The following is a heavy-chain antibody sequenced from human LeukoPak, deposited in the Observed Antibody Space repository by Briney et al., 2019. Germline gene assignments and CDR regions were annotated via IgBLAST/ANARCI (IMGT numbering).Heavy chain of an antibody. CDR3: ARRSSGWYYFDY. V-gene: IGHV4-39*01. J-gene: IGHJ4*02. CDR2: IYYSGSS. Sequence: SETLSLTCSVSGGSISSSSYYWGWIRKPAGKGLEWIATIYYSGSSYYTPSLESRATISLDTSKNQFSLKVNSVTAADTAVYYCARRSSGWYYFDYWGQGTLVTVSS. CDR1: GGSISSSSYY. D-gene: IGHD6-19*01.